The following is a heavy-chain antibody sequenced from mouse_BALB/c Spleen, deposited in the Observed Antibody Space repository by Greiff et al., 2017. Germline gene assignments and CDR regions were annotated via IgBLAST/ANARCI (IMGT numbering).Heavy chain of an antibody. D-gene: IGHD2-4*01. Sequence: QVQLQQSGAELVRPGSSVKISCKASGYAFSSYWMNWVKQRPGQGLEWIGQIYPGDGDTNYNGKFKGQATLTADKSSSTAYMQLSSLTSADSAVYFCARGDYDSYWGQGTLVTVSA. CDR3: ARGDYDSY. J-gene: IGHJ3*01. V-gene: IGHV1-80*01. CDR2: IYPGDGDT. CDR1: GYAFSSYW.